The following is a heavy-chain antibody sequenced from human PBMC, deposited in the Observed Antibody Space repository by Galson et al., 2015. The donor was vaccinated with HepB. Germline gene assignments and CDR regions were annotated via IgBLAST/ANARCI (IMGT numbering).Heavy chain of an antibody. Sequence: SVKVSCKASGGPFSNYAFSWVRQAPGQGLEWMGSIFTIFNTANFAQNFQGRLSITADESTSTTYMELSSLRSDDTAVYYCARGAGDYYDNSVKFYFDYWGQGTQVAVSS. D-gene: IGHD3-16*01. CDR1: GGPFSNYA. CDR3: ARGAGDYYDNSVKFYFDY. V-gene: IGHV1-69*13. CDR2: IFTIFNTA. J-gene: IGHJ4*02.